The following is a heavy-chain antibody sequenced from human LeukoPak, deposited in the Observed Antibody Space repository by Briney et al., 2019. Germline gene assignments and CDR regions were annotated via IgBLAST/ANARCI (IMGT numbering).Heavy chain of an antibody. CDR3: ARVAKTDYYDSSGFPLDY. CDR2: INHSGST. V-gene: IGHV4-34*01. CDR1: GGSFSGYY. D-gene: IGHD3-22*01. J-gene: IGHJ4*02. Sequence: SETLSLTCAVYGGSFSGYYWSWIRQPPGKGLEWIGEINHSGSTNYNPSLKSRVTISVDTSKNQFSLKLSSVTAADTAVYYCARVAKTDYYDSSGFPLDYWGQETLVTVSS.